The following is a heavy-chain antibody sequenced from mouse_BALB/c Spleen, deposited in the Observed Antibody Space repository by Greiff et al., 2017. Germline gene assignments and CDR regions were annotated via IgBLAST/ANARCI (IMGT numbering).Heavy chain of an antibody. Sequence: QVQLKQSGAELVRPGTSVKVSCKASGYAFTNYLIEWVKQRPGQGLEWIGVINPGSGGTNYNEKFKGKATLTADKSSSTAYMQLSSLTSDDSAVYFCARSLREGYYFDYWGQGTTLTVSS. D-gene: IGHD1-1*01. CDR3: ARSLREGYYFDY. CDR2: INPGSGGT. J-gene: IGHJ2*01. CDR1: GYAFTNYL. V-gene: IGHV1-54*01.